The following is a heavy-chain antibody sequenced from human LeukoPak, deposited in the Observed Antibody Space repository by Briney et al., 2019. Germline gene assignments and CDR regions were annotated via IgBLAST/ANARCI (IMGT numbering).Heavy chain of an antibody. CDR1: RFSFNNYG. V-gene: IGHV3-33*01. CDR2: ISYDGNNK. Sequence: PGGSLRLSCAASRFSFNNYGMHWVRQAPGKGLEWVAVISYDGNNKYYADSVKGRFTISRDNSKNTLYLQMNSLRAEDTAVYFCARGGIYYDFWSAYHTFDYWGQGTLVTVSS. J-gene: IGHJ4*02. CDR3: ARGGIYYDFWSAYHTFDY. D-gene: IGHD3-3*01.